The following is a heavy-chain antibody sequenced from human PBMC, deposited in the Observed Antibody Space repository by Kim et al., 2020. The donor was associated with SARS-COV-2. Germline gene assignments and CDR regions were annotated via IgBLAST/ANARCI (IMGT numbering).Heavy chain of an antibody. Sequence: GGSLRLSCAASGFTFSDYYMSWIRQAPGKGLEWVSYISSSSSYTNYADSVKGRFTISRDNAKNSLYLQMNSLRAEDTAVYYCARDLLWFGELSPKLTYGMDVWGQGTTVTVSS. CDR1: GFTFSDYY. D-gene: IGHD3-10*01. CDR3: ARDLLWFGELSPKLTYGMDV. V-gene: IGHV3-11*06. CDR2: ISSSSSYT. J-gene: IGHJ6*02.